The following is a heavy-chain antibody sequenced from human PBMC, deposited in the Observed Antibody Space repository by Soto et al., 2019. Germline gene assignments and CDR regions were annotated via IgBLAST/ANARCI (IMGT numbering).Heavy chain of an antibody. Sequence: QVQLVESGGGVVQPGRSLRLSCAASGFTFSSYGMHWVRQAPGKGLEWVAVIWYDGRNKYYADSVKGRFTTSRDNSKNTLYLQMNSLRAEDTAVYYCARASLYCSGGSCYQGNWFDPWGQGTLVTVSS. CDR1: GFTFSSYG. J-gene: IGHJ5*02. D-gene: IGHD2-15*01. V-gene: IGHV3-33*01. CDR2: IWYDGRNK. CDR3: ARASLYCSGGSCYQGNWFDP.